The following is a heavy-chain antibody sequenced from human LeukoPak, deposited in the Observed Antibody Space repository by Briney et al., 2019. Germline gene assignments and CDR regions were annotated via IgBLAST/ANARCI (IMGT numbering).Heavy chain of an antibody. D-gene: IGHD1-26*01. V-gene: IGHV3-23*01. CDR3: AKEGSGSYLY. CDR1: GLTFSSYA. J-gene: IGHJ4*02. CDR2: ISVSGPST. Sequence: PGGSLRLSCAPSGLTFSSYAMRWVRHAPGKGLEWVSAISVSGPSTYYADSVKGRFTISRDNSKNTLYLQMNSLRAEVTGVYYCAKEGSGSYLYWGQGSQVTASP.